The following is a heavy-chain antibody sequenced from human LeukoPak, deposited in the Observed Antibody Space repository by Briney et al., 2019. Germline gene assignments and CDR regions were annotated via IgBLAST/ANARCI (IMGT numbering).Heavy chain of an antibody. CDR2: IYPGDSDT. CDR3: ARPDYGGNSIDY. CDR1: GYRFTNFW. V-gene: IGHV5-51*01. Sequence: GESLKISCKGSGYRFTNFWLGWVPQMPGKDLEWMVIIYPGDSDTRYSPSFQGQVTISADKSISTAYLQWSSLKASDTAMYYCARPDYGGNSIDYWGQGTLVTVSS. J-gene: IGHJ4*02. D-gene: IGHD4-23*01.